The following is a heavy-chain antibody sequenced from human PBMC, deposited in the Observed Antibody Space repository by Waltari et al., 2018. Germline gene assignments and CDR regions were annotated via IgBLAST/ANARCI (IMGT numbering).Heavy chain of an antibody. V-gene: IGHV3-9*01. J-gene: IGHJ4*02. CDR1: DCHFGYSD. CDR2: ISGNSGSI. CDR3: AKVGYSYYFDY. Sequence: EVQLVESGGGLVQPGRSLRHSCAACDCHFGYSDIQWVRQAPGKGLEWVSGISGNSGSIGYADSVKGRFTISRDNAKNSLYLQMNSLRAEDTALYYCAKVGYSYYFDYWGQGTLVTVSS. D-gene: IGHD2-15*01.